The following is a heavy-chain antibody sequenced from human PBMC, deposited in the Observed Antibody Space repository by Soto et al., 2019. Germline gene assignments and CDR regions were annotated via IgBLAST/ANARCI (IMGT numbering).Heavy chain of an antibody. V-gene: IGHV1-2*04. D-gene: IGHD2-21*02. CDR3: ARSQCGGDCDSGFDY. CDR2: INPKSGGT. J-gene: IGHJ4*02. CDR1: GYTFTGYY. Sequence: QVQLVQSGAEVKKPGASVKVSCKASGYTFTGYYMHWVRQAPGQGLEWMGWINPKSGGTNYAQKFHGWVTRTRDTSHSTPNVGLRRVRSDDTAVDYCARSQCGGDCDSGFDYWGQGTLVTVSS.